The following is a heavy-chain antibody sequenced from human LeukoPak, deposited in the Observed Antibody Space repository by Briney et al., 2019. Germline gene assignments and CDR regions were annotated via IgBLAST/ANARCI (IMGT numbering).Heavy chain of an antibody. CDR2: ISGSGGST. CDR1: GFTFSSYA. V-gene: IGHV3-23*01. J-gene: IGHJ5*02. D-gene: IGHD5-12*01. Sequence: GGSLRLSCAASGFTFSSYAMSWVRQAPGKGLEWVSAISGSGGSTYYADSVKGRFTISRDNSKNTLYLQMNSLRAEDTAVYYCAKDKYSGYARSWFDPWGQGTLVTVSS. CDR3: AKDKYSGYARSWFDP.